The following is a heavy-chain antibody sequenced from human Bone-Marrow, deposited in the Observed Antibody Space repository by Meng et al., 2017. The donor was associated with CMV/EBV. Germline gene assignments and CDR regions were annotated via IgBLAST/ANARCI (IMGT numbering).Heavy chain of an antibody. J-gene: IGHJ5*02. Sequence: GESLKISCAASGFTFSSYSTNWVRQAPGKGLEWVPSISSSSSYIYYADSVKGRFTISRDNAENSLYLQMNSLRAEDTAVYYCARHRTIFGVVINRRNQEQRRDWFDPWGQGTLVTVSS. CDR3: ARHRTIFGVVINRRNQEQRRDWFDP. CDR2: ISSSSSYI. V-gene: IGHV3-21*01. CDR1: GFTFSSYS. D-gene: IGHD3-3*01.